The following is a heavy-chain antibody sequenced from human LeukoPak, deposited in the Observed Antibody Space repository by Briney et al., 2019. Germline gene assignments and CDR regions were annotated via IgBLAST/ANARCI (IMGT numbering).Heavy chain of an antibody. D-gene: IGHD4-23*01. J-gene: IGHJ3*02. Sequence: GGSLRLSCAASGFTFSSYAMSWVRQAPGKGLEWVSYIGSSGSTVYYADSVKGRFTISRDNAKNSLYMQMESLRDEDTAIYYCARDTLEYSNSPDALDIWGQGTMVTVSS. V-gene: IGHV3-48*02. CDR1: GFTFSSYA. CDR3: ARDTLEYSNSPDALDI. CDR2: IGSSGSTV.